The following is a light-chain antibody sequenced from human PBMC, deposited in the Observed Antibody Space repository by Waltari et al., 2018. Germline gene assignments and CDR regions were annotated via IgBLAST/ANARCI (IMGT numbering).Light chain of an antibody. Sequence: QSALTQPASVSGSPGQSITISCTGTSSDVGGYKYVSWYQQHPGKAPNLLIYDVSNRPSGVSTRFSGSKSGNTASLTISGLQAADEADYYCSSYTSSTVVFGGGTKLTVL. CDR1: SSDVGGYKY. CDR2: DVS. CDR3: SSYTSSTVV. V-gene: IGLV2-14*03. J-gene: IGLJ3*02.